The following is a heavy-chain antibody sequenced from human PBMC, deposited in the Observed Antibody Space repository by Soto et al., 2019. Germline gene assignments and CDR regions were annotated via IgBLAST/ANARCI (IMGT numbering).Heavy chain of an antibody. CDR1: GGSISSYY. J-gene: IGHJ5*02. V-gene: IGHV4-59*01. CDR2: IYYSGST. Sequence: ASETLSLTCTVSGGSISSYYWSWIRQPPGKGLEWIGYIYYSGSTDYNPSLKSRVTISVDTSKNQFSLKLSSVTAADTAVYYCARGSFWNPSWFDPWGQGTLVTVSS. D-gene: IGHD1-1*01. CDR3: ARGSFWNPSWFDP.